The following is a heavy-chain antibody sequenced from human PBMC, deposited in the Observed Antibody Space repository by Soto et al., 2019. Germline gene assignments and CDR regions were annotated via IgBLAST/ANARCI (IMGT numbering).Heavy chain of an antibody. V-gene: IGHV3-23*01. J-gene: IGHJ4*02. CDR1: GFTFSSYA. CDR3: AKASDSSGYPASAFDY. D-gene: IGHD3-22*01. Sequence: GGSLRLSCAASGFTFSSYAMSWVRQAPGKGLEWVSAISGSGGSTYYADSVKGRFTISRDNSKNTLYLQMNSLRAEDTAVYYCAKASDSSGYPASAFDYWGQGTLVTVSS. CDR2: ISGSGGST.